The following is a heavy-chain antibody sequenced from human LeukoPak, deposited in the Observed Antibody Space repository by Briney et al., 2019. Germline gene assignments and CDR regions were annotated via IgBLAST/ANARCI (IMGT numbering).Heavy chain of an antibody. CDR3: ARDTPGYGGDDFDY. CDR2: IQAGGDEK. D-gene: IGHD4-23*01. CDR1: GFTFSTYV. J-gene: IGHJ4*02. V-gene: IGHV3-30*02. Sequence: PGGSLRLSCAASGFTFSTYVMHWVRQAPGKGLEWMTFIQAGGDEKYYAESVKGRFTVSRDNSKNTLYLQMNSLRAEDTAVYYCARDTPGYGGDDFDYWGQGALVTVSS.